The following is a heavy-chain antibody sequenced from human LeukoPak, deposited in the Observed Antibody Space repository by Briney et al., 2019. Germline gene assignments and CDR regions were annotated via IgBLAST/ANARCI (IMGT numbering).Heavy chain of an antibody. D-gene: IGHD1-26*01. J-gene: IGHJ5*02. Sequence: ASVKVSCKASGYTFTGYYMHWVRQAPGQGLEWMGWINPNSGGTNYAQKFQGRVTMTRDTSISTAYMELSRLRSDDTAVYYCARDRGRWELLYYFYPWGQGTLVTVSS. CDR3: ARDRGRWELLYYFYP. CDR1: GYTFTGYY. V-gene: IGHV1-2*02. CDR2: INPNSGGT.